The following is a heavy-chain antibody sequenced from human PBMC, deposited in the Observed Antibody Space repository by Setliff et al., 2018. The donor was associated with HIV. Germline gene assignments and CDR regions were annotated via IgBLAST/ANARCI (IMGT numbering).Heavy chain of an antibody. J-gene: IGHJ6*03. V-gene: IGHV3-20*04. D-gene: IGHD2-15*01. Sequence: PGGSLRLSCEGSGFTLSHFAMHWVRQAPGKGLEWVSGINWNGDIMGYVDSVRGRFIVSRDNVKNSVHLQMDSLTTEDTALYYCARERSGGSCYSCNYYYMDVWGKGTTVTVSS. CDR3: ARERSGGSCYSCNYYYMDV. CDR2: INWNGDIM. CDR1: GFTLSHFA.